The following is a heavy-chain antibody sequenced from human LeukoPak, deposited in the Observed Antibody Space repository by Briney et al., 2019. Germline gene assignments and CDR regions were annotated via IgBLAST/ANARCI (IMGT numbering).Heavy chain of an antibody. V-gene: IGHV3-30*04. CDR2: ISYDGSNK. CDR1: GFTFSSYA. Sequence: GGSLRLSCAASGFTFSSYAMHWVRQAPGKGLEWVAVISYDGSNKYYADSVKGRFTISRDNSKNTLYLQMNSLRAEDTAVYYCAKSALLWNGYFDYWGQGTLVTVSS. J-gene: IGHJ4*02. D-gene: IGHD2-2*01. CDR3: AKSALLWNGYFDY.